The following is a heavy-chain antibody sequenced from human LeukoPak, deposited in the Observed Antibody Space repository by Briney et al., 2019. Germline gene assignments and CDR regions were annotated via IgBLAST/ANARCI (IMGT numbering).Heavy chain of an antibody. CDR3: ASRGGDAFDI. J-gene: IGHJ3*02. CDR1: GGSISSSSYY. CDR2: IYYSGST. V-gene: IGHV4-39*01. D-gene: IGHD5-24*01. Sequence: SETLSLTCTVSGGSISSSSYYWGWIRQPPGKGLEWIGSIYYSGSTYYNPSLKSRVTISVDASKNQFSLKLSSVTAADTAVYYCASRGGDAFDIWGQGTMVTVSS.